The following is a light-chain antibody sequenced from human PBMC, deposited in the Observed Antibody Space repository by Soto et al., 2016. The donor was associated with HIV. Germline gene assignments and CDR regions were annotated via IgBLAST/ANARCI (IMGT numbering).Light chain of an antibody. V-gene: IGKV1-5*03. CDR1: Q. Sequence: IQMTQSPSILSASVGDRVTITCRASQKPGKAPKLLIQTTSNLRSGVPSRFSGSGSGTEFTLTISSLQPDDFATYYCQQYKTSYTFGQGTKLEIK. J-gene: IGKJ2*01. CDR2: TTS. CDR3: QQYKTSYT.